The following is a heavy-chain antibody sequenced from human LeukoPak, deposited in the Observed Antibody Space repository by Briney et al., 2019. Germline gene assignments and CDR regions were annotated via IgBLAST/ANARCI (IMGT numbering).Heavy chain of an antibody. V-gene: IGHV1-69*06. CDR2: IIPIFGTA. CDR3: ARRGDLYESLYYFDY. J-gene: IGHJ4*02. D-gene: IGHD2-21*01. CDR1: GGTFISYA. Sequence: ASVKVSCKASGGTFISYAISWVRQAPGQGLEWMGGIIPIFGTANYAQKFRGRVTITADKSTSTAYMELSSLRSEDTAVYYCARRGDLYESLYYFDYWGQGTLVTVSS.